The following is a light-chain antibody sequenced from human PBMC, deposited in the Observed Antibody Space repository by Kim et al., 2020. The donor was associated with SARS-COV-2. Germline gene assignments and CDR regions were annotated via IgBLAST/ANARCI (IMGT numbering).Light chain of an antibody. Sequence: PPGERATLSCRASQSVSSYLAWYQQKPGQAPRLLIYDASNRATGIPARFSGSGSGTDFTLTISSLEPEDFAVYYCQQRSNWPPKTFGQGTKVDIK. CDR2: DAS. J-gene: IGKJ1*01. V-gene: IGKV3-11*01. CDR3: QQRSNWPPKT. CDR1: QSVSSY.